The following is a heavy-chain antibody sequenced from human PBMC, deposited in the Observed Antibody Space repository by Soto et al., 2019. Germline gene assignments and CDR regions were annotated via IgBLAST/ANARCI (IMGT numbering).Heavy chain of an antibody. CDR3: AREYSSGWYYFDY. Sequence: GASVKVSCKASGYTFTSYGISWVRQAPGQGLEWMGWISAYNGNTNYAQKLQGRVTMTTDASTSTAYIELRSLRSDDTAVYYCAREYSSGWYYFDYWGQGTLVTVSS. D-gene: IGHD6-19*01. CDR1: GYTFTSYG. J-gene: IGHJ4*02. CDR2: ISAYNGNT. V-gene: IGHV1-18*01.